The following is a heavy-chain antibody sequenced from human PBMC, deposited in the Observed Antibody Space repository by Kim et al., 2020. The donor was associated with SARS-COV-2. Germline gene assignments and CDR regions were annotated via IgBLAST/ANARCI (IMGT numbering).Heavy chain of an antibody. V-gene: IGHV3-53*01. CDR3: ASGYCKDETCDTRRGMDV. J-gene: IGHJ6*02. CDR2: FYGGGAT. D-gene: IGHD2-15*01. CDR1: QFIVSNSY. Sequence: GGSLRLSCAASQFIVSNSYMTWVRQAPGKGLEWVSVFYGGGATYYADSVKGRFTISRDNSENTVHLQMNSLRVEDTAVYYCASGYCKDETCDTRRGMDVWGQGAAVSVSS.